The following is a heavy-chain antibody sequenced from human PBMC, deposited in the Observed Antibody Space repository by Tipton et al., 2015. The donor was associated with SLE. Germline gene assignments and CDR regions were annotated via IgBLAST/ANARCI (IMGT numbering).Heavy chain of an antibody. J-gene: IGHJ1*01. D-gene: IGHD3-22*01. CDR3: AKEGPYDSSGYYYVTEYVHH. CDR1: GFTFSSYA. Sequence: SLRLSCAASGFTFSSYAMHWVRQAPGKGLEWVAVISYDGSNKYYADSVKGRFTISRDNSKNTLYLQMNSLRAEDTAVYYCAKEGPYDSSGYYYVTEYVHHWGQVTLVTVSS. CDR2: ISYDGSNK. V-gene: IGHV3-30-3*01.